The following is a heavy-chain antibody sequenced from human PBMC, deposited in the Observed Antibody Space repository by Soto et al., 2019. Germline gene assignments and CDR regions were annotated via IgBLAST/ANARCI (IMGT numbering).Heavy chain of an antibody. CDR3: ASGQQFSDSFDP. CDR1: GGAISGYY. CDR2: IYSSGGT. V-gene: IGHV4-4*07. D-gene: IGHD6-13*01. Sequence: SETLSLTCTVSGGAISGYYWTWIRQSAGKGLEWIGRIYSSGGTKYNPSLKSRVTMSLDTSKNQFSLRLSSVTAADTAVYYCASGQQFSDSFDPWGQGTLVTVSS. J-gene: IGHJ5*02.